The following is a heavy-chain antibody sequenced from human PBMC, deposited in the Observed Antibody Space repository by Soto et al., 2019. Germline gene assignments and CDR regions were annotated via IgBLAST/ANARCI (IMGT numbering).Heavy chain of an antibody. CDR1: GFTFSDYY. CDR3: AKGLWSYYYYGMDV. D-gene: IGHD2-21*01. J-gene: IGHJ6*02. V-gene: IGHV3-11*01. CDR2: ISSSGSTI. Sequence: SLRLSCAASGFTFSDYYMSWIRQAPGKGLEWVSYISSSGSTIYYADSVKGRFTISRDNAKNSLYLQMNSLRAEDTAVYYCAKGLWSYYYYGMDVWGQGTTVTVSS.